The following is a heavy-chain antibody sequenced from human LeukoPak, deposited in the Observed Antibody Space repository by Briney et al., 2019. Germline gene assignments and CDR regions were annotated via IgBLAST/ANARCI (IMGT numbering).Heavy chain of an antibody. J-gene: IGHJ3*02. CDR1: GGSISSGGYY. V-gene: IGHV4-31*03. D-gene: IGHD3-22*01. CDR3: ARVPKPYYYDSSGYWDAFDI. Sequence: SETLSLTCTVSGGSISSGGYYWSWIRQHPGKGLEWIGYIYYSGSTYYNPSLKSRVTISVDTSKNQFSLKLSSVTAADTAVYYCARVPKPYYYDSSGYWDAFDIWGQGTMVTVSS. CDR2: IYYSGST.